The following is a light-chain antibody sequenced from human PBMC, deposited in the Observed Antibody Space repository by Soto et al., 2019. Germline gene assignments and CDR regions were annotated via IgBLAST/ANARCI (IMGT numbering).Light chain of an antibody. CDR2: GAS. CDR1: QSVSTY. V-gene: IGKV3-20*01. CDR3: QEYGTSPPWT. Sequence: EIVLTQSPGTLSLSPGERGTLSCRASQSVSTYLAWYQQRPGQAPRLLIYGASSRATGIPDRFSSSGSVTDFTLTISRLEPEDFAVYYCQEYGTSPPWTFGQGTKVEIK. J-gene: IGKJ1*01.